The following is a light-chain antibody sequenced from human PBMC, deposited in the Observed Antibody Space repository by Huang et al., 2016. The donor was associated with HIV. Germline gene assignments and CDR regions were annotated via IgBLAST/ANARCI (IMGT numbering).Light chain of an antibody. CDR2: AAS. CDR1: QSVSSN. J-gene: IGKJ1*01. CDR3: QQYNNWPRT. Sequence: EIVMTQSPATLSVSPGERATPSCRASQSVSSNLSCYQQKPGQAPRLLIYAASTRATGIPARFSGSGSGTEFTLTISSLQSEDFAVYYCQQYNNWPRTYGQGTKVEIK. V-gene: IGKV3-15*01.